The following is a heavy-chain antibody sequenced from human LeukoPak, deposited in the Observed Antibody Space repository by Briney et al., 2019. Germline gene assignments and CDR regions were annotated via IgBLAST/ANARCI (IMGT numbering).Heavy chain of an antibody. V-gene: IGHV3-64*01. D-gene: IGHD3-10*01. CDR3: ARDRYYGSGSYADY. CDR1: GFTFSSYA. J-gene: IGHJ4*02. Sequence: GGSLRLSCAASGFTFSSYAMHWVRQAPGKGLESVSAISSNGGSTYYANSVKGGFTISRDNSKNTLYLQMNSLRAEDTAVYYCARDRYYGSGSYADYWGQGTLVTVSS. CDR2: ISSNGGST.